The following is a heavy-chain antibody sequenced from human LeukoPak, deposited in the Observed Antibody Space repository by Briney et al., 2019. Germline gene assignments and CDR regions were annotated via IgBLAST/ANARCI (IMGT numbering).Heavy chain of an antibody. V-gene: IGHV4-39*01. CDR2: IYYSGST. CDR1: GGSISSSSYY. CDR3: ARHTKATYYYGSGYYFDY. J-gene: IGHJ4*02. D-gene: IGHD3-10*01. Sequence: SETLSLTCTVSGGSISSSSYYWGWIRQPPRKGLEWIGSIYYSGSTYYNSSLKSRVTISVDTSKNQFSLKLSSVTAADTAVYYCARHTKATYYYGSGYYFDYRGQGTLVTVSS.